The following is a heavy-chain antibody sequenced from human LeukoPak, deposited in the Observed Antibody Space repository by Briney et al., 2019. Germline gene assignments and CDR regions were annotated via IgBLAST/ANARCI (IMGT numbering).Heavy chain of an antibody. CDR3: ARDGDYGGISYYFDY. J-gene: IGHJ4*02. V-gene: IGHV1-24*01. D-gene: IGHD4-23*01. CDR1: GYTLTELS. Sequence: GGSVRVSCEVSGYTLTELSMHWVRQAPGKGLEWVGGFDPEDGETIYAQKFQGRVTMTEDTSTDTAYMELSSLRAEDTAVYYCARDGDYGGISYYFDYWGQGTLVTVSS. CDR2: FDPEDGET.